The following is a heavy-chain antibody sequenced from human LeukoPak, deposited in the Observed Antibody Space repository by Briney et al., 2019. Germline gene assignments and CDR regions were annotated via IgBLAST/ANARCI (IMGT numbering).Heavy chain of an antibody. D-gene: IGHD6-19*01. CDR1: GFSFSNYY. CDR2: ISSDGAST. V-gene: IGHV3-74*01. J-gene: IGHJ4*02. CDR3: ARDDSNGIDY. Sequence: GGSLRLSCTASGFSFSNYYMLWLRQAPGKGLVSVSRISSDGASTTYADSVKGRFTVSRDNAKNTLYLQMNSLRNDVTAVYYCARDDSNGIDYWGQGTLVTVSS.